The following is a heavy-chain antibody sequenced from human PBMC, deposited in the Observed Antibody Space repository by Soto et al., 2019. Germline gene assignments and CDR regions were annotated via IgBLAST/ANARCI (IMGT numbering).Heavy chain of an antibody. CDR1: GCPISSSSYY. Sequence: PSEPLSPTFPPSGCPISSSSYYWGWIRQPPGKVLEWIGSIYYSGSTYYTPSLKSRVTISVDTSKNQFSLRLRSVTAADTAVYYCATSSSEGWFDPWGQGTLVTASS. V-gene: IGHV4-39*01. CDR2: IYYSGST. J-gene: IGHJ5*02. CDR3: ATSSSEGWFDP. D-gene: IGHD3-10*01.